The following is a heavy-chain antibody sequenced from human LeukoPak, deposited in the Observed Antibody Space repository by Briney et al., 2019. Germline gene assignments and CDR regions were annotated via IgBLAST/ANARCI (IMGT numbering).Heavy chain of an antibody. CDR3: ARGMRGAAAIFNY. CDR2: INAGNGNT. CDR1: GYTFTSYA. Sequence: ASVKVSCKASGYTFTSYAMHWVRQAPGQRLEWMGWINAGNGNTKYSQKFLGRVTITRDTSASTAYMELSSLRSEDTAVYYCARGMRGAAAIFNYWGQGTLVTVSS. J-gene: IGHJ4*02. V-gene: IGHV1-3*01. D-gene: IGHD6-13*01.